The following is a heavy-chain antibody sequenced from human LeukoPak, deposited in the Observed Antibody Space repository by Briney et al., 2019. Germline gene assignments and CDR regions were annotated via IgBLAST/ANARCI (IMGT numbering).Heavy chain of an antibody. CDR1: GYTFTSYG. CDR3: ARDARSIAARPLYFDY. V-gene: IGHV1-18*01. CDR2: ISAYNGNT. J-gene: IGHJ4*02. D-gene: IGHD6-6*01. Sequence: ASVKVSCKASGYTFTSYGISWVRQAPGQGLEWMGWISAYNGNTNYAQKLQSRVTMTTDTSTSTAYMELRSLRSDDTAVYYCARDARSIAARPLYFDYWGQGTLVTVSS.